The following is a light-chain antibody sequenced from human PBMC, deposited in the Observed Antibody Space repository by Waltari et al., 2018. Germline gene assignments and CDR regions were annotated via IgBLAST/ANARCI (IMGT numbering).Light chain of an antibody. CDR3: QLYHAGNPWV. CDR2: EDY. J-gene: IGLJ3*02. V-gene: IGLV6-57*03. Sequence: NFMLTQPHSVSESPGRTVTISCTRSSGSIASNYLQWYQQLPGSAPTTVIYEDYQRPSGVPDRFSGAMDGSSNSVSLSMSGLKTEDEADYYCQLYHAGNPWVFGGGTRLTVV. CDR1: SGSIASNY.